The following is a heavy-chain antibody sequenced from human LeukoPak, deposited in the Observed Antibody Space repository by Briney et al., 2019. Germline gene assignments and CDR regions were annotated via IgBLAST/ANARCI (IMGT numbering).Heavy chain of an antibody. CDR2: INPNSGDT. V-gene: IGHV1-2*02. D-gene: IGHD5-18*01. J-gene: IGHJ4*02. CDR1: GYTFTGYY. CDR3: ARDQGRGYSYGLYYFDY. Sequence: ASVKVSCKASGYTFTGYYMHWVRQAPGQGLEWMGWINPNSGDTHYAQKFQGRVTMTRDTSISTAYMELSRLRSDDAAAYYCARDQGRGYSYGLYYFDYWGQGTLVTVSS.